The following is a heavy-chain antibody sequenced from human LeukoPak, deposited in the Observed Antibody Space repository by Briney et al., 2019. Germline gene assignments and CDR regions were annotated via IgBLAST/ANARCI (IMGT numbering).Heavy chain of an antibody. D-gene: IGHD3-10*01. CDR2: IKQDGSEK. Sequence: GGSLRLSCAASGFTFSSYWMSWVRQAPGKGLEWVANIKQDGSEKYYVDPVKGRFTISRDNAKNSLYLQMNSLRAEDTAVYYCARTRVYYGSGSYYILQYYFDYWGQGTLVTVSS. V-gene: IGHV3-7*01. CDR1: GFTFSSYW. J-gene: IGHJ4*02. CDR3: ARTRVYYGSGSYYILQYYFDY.